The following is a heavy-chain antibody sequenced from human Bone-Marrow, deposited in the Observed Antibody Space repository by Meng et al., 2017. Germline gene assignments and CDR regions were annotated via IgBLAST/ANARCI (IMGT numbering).Heavy chain of an antibody. CDR1: GGSFSGYY. V-gene: IGHV4-34*01. CDR2: INHSGST. J-gene: IGHJ4*02. D-gene: IGHD6-13*01. CDR3: ARGRIAAAAALAY. Sequence: VQLQDGGSRLLKPSETLSLTCAVYGGSFSGYYWSWIRQPPGKGLEWIGEINHSGSTNYNPSLKSRVTISVDTSKNQFSLKLSSVTAADTAVYYCARGRIAAAAALAYWGQGTLVTVSS.